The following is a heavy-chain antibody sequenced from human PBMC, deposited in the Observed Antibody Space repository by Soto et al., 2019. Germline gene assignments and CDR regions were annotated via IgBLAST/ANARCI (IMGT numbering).Heavy chain of an antibody. J-gene: IGHJ3*01. CDR1: GYIFTIYG. V-gene: IGHV1-18*01. Sequence: QVHLLQSGPEIKKPGASVKVSCKASGYIFTIYGVSWVRQAPGQGLEWMAWISANNGDTNYAQKFQDRITVTTDTSTSTAYMELRSLRSDDTAGYYCARAGDAFDFWGQGTMVAVSS. CDR2: ISANNGDT. CDR3: ARAGDAFDF.